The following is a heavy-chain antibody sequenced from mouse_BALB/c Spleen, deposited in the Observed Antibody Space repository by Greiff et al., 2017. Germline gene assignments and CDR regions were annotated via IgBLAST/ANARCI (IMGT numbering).Heavy chain of an antibody. V-gene: IGHV5-9-3*01. CDR1: GFTFSSYA. CDR3: ARHEVTGTRYFDV. Sequence: DVQLVESGGGLVKPGGSLKLSCAASGFTFSSYAMSWVRQTPEKRLEWVATISSGGSYTYYPDSVKGRFTISRDNAKNTLYLQMSSLRSEDTAMYYCARHEVTGTRYFDVWGAGTTVTVSS. D-gene: IGHD4-1*01. CDR2: ISSGGSYT. J-gene: IGHJ1*01.